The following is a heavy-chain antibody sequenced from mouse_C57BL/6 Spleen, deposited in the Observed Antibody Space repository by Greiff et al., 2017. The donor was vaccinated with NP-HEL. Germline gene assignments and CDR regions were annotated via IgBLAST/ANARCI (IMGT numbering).Heavy chain of an antibody. J-gene: IGHJ2*01. D-gene: IGHD1-1*01. Sequence: EVKLMESGGGLVKPGGSLKLSCAASGFTFSDYGMHWVRQAPEKGLEWVAYISSGSSTIYYADTVKGRFTISRDNAKHTLFLQRTSLRSEDTAMYYCARPDYYDSSFDYWGQGTTLTVSS. CDR1: GFTFSDYG. CDR2: ISSGSSTI. CDR3: ARPDYYDSSFDY. V-gene: IGHV5-17*01.